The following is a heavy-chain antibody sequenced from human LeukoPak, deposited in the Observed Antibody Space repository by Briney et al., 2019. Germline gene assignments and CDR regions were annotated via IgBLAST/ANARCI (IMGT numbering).Heavy chain of an antibody. CDR1: GYTFTTYG. CDR2: ISAFNGNT. Sequence: ASVKVSCKASGYTFTTYGISWVRQAPGQGLEWMGWISAFNGNTNYAQKLQGRVTMTTDTSTSTAYMELRSLTSDDTAVYYCARRSTTPCFDYWGQGTLVTVSS. D-gene: IGHD1-14*01. CDR3: ARRSTTPCFDY. V-gene: IGHV1-18*01. J-gene: IGHJ4*02.